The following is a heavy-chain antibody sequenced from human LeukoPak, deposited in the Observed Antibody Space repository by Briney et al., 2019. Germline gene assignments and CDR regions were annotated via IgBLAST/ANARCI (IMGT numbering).Heavy chain of an antibody. J-gene: IGHJ4*02. CDR2: ISSSSSYR. V-gene: IGHV3-21*01. D-gene: IGHD5-24*01. CDR3: ARGEEKATITALDS. CDR1: GFTFSNCD. Sequence: GGSLRLSCAASGFTFSNCDMHWVRQAPGKGLEWVSAISSSSSYRYYADSIKGRFTISRDNAENSLYLQMNSRRAVDTAVYFCARGEEKATITALDSWGQGTLVTVSS.